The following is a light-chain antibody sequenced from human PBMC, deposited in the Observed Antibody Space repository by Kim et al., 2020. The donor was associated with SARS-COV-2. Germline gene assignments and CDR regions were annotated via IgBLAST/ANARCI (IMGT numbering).Light chain of an antibody. J-gene: IGLJ3*02. CDR3: QVWESTTDHWV. CDR1: NIGSKG. V-gene: IGLV3-21*01. CDR2: YDS. Sequence: SYELTQPPSVSVAPGKTARLTCGGNNIGSKGVHWYQQRPGQAPVLVIYYDSDRPSGIPERFSGSNSGNTATLTISRVEAGDEADYYCQVWESTTDHWVFGGGTKVTVL.